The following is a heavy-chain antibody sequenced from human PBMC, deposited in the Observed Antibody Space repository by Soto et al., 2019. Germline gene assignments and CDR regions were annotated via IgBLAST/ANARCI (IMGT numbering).Heavy chain of an antibody. J-gene: IGHJ4*02. V-gene: IGHV1-3*01. Sequence: QVQLVQSGAEVKKPGASVKVSCKASGYTFTSYGIHWVRQAPGQGLEWMGGIDGGSGNTKYSPKIQGRVTVTRDTSESTAYMELSSLRSEDTAVYYCARDRVLNGLFDYWGQGTLVTVS. D-gene: IGHD1-1*01. CDR3: ARDRVLNGLFDY. CDR1: GYTFTSYG. CDR2: IDGGSGNT.